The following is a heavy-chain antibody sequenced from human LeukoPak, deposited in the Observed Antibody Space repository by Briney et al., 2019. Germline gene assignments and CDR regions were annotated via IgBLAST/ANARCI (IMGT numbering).Heavy chain of an antibody. J-gene: IGHJ4*02. CDR2: ISSSGSTI. CDR3: ARVYGSGSPLSYFDY. V-gene: IGHV3-48*03. Sequence: GGSLRLSCAASGFTFSSYEMNWVRQAPGKGLEWVSYISSSGSTIYYADSVKGRFTISRDNAKSSLYLQMNSLRAEDTAVYYCARVYGSGSPLSYFDYWGQGTLVTVSS. D-gene: IGHD3-10*01. CDR1: GFTFSSYE.